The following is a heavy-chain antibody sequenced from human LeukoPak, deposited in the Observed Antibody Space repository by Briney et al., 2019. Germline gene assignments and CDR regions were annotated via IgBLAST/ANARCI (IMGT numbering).Heavy chain of an antibody. D-gene: IGHD3-22*01. V-gene: IGHV3-23*01. CDR1: GFTFSSYA. CDR3: AKEINYDSSGYYAS. CDR2: ISGSGGST. Sequence: GGSLRLSCAASGFTFSSYAMSWVRQAPGKGLEWVSAISGSGGSTYYADSVKGRFTISRDNSKNTLYLQMNSLRAEGTAVYYCAKEINYDSSGYYASWGQGTLVTVSS. J-gene: IGHJ4*02.